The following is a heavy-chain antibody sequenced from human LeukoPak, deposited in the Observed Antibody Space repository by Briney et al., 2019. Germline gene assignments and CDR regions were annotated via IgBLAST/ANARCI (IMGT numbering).Heavy chain of an antibody. CDR2: ISYDGSNK. Sequence: PGGSLRLSCAASGFTFSSYAMHWVRQAPGKGLEWVAVISYDGSNKYYADSVKGRFTISRDNSKNTLYLQMNSLRAEDTAVYYCARGSVEDSGYGMDVWGQGTTVTVSS. J-gene: IGHJ6*02. V-gene: IGHV3-30-3*01. CDR1: GFTFSSYA. D-gene: IGHD3/OR15-3a*01. CDR3: ARGSVEDSGYGMDV.